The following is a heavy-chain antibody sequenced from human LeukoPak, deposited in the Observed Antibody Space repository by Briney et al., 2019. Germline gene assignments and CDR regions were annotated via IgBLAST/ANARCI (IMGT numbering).Heavy chain of an antibody. V-gene: IGHV3-7*03. CDR3: ARDWFDGDYDRFDY. CDR1: GFTFSSYW. CDR2: INQDGSQK. D-gene: IGHD4-17*01. J-gene: IGHJ4*02. Sequence: GGSLRLSCAVSGFTFSSYWVSWFRQAPGKGLEWVANINQDGSQKFSVDSVKGRFTISRDNAKNSLSLQMNSLRVEDTAVYYCARDWFDGDYDRFDYWGQGTLVTVSS.